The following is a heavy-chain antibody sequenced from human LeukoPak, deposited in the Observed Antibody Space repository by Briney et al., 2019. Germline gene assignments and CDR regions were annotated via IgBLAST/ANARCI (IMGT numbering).Heavy chain of an antibody. CDR1: GFTFSSYE. D-gene: IGHD3-10*01. V-gene: IGHV3-48*03. Sequence: GGSLRLSCAASGFTFSSYEMNWVRQAPGKELEWVSYISSSGNTIYYADSVKGRFTISRDNAKNSLYLQMNSLRAEDTAVYYCARGGGYYGSGSLHYYYYGMDVWGQGTTVTVSS. CDR3: ARGGGYYGSGSLHYYYYGMDV. CDR2: ISSSGNTI. J-gene: IGHJ6*02.